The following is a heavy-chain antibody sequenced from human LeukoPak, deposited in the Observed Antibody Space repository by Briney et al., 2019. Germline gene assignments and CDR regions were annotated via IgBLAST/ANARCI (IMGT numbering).Heavy chain of an antibody. CDR1: GGSFSGYY. CDR2: INHSGST. V-gene: IGHV4-34*01. Sequence: SETLSHTCAVYGGSFSGYYWSWIRQPPGKGLEWIGEINHSGSTNYNPSLKSRVTISVDTSKNQFSLKLSSVTAADTAVYYCARGVLIDYWGQGTLVTVSS. CDR3: ARGVLIDY. J-gene: IGHJ4*02.